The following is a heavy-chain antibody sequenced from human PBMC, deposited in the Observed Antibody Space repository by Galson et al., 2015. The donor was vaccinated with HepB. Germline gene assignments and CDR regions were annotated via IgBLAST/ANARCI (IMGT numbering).Heavy chain of an antibody. Sequence: LRLSCAASGFTFSSYWMHWVRQAPGKGLEYIGTFYYSGSTYYTPSLKSRVRISADTYKSQFSWKMTSVTDADTAVYYCARTGGSGWYGKWFDSWGQGTLVTVSS. CDR3: ARTGGSGWYGKWFDS. CDR1: GFTFSSYW. V-gene: IGHV4-39*01. J-gene: IGHJ5*01. CDR2: FYYSGST. D-gene: IGHD6-19*01.